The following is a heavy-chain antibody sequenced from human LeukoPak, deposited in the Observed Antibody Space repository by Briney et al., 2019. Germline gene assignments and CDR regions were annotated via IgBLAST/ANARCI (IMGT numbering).Heavy chain of an antibody. D-gene: IGHD3-10*01. CDR3: ARGPPPISGSYPLQYYFDY. J-gene: IGHJ4*02. CDR1: GFTFSSYA. Sequence: GGSLRLSCAASGFTFSSYAMHWVRQAPGKGLEWVAVISYDGSNKYYADSVRGRFTISRDNSKNTLYLQMNSLRAEDTAVYYCARGPPPISGSYPLQYYFDYWGQGTLVTVSS. V-gene: IGHV3-30-3*01. CDR2: ISYDGSNK.